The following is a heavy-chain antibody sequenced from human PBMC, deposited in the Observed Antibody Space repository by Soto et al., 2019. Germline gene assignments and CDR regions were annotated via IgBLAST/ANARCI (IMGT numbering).Heavy chain of an antibody. D-gene: IGHD6-13*01. CDR1: GFTFSSYA. CDR2: ISYDGSNK. CDR3: ARDREGSSWYGWFDP. J-gene: IGHJ5*02. V-gene: IGHV3-30-3*01. Sequence: QVPLVESGGGVVQPGRSLRLSCAASGFTFSSYAMHWVRQAPGKGLEWVAVISYDGSNKYYADSVKGRFTISRDNSKNTLYLQMNRLRAEDTAVYYCARDREGSSWYGWFDPWGQGTLVTVSS.